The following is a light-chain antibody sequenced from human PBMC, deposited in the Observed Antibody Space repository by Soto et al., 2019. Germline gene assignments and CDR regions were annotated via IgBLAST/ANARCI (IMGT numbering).Light chain of an antibody. Sequence: QSALTQPASVSGSPGQSITISCTGTSSDVGSHNLVSWYQQHPGQAPKLMIYEVSKRPLGVSARFSAYKSGNTASLTISVLQAEDEADYYCCSYGGSRAVFGGGTQLTVL. CDR1: SSDVGSHNL. CDR2: EVS. V-gene: IGLV2-23*02. CDR3: CSYGGSRAV. J-gene: IGLJ7*01.